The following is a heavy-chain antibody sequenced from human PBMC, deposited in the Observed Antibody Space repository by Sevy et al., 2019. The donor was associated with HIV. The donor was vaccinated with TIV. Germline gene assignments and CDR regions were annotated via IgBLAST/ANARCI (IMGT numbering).Heavy chain of an antibody. Sequence: ASVKVSCKVSGYTLTELSMHWVRQAPGKGLEWMGGFDPEDGETIYAQKFQGRVTMTEDTSTGTAYMELSSLRSEDTAVYYCATLLGTGTEENDYWGQGTLVTVSS. D-gene: IGHD1-1*01. CDR3: ATLLGTGTEENDY. J-gene: IGHJ4*02. CDR1: GYTLTELS. CDR2: FDPEDGET. V-gene: IGHV1-24*01.